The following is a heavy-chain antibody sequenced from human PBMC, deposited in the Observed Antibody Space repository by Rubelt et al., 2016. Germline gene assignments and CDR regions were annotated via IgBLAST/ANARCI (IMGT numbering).Heavy chain of an antibody. CDR2: INTNTGNP. CDR1: GYTFTSYA. V-gene: IGHV7-4-1*02. Sequence: QVQLVQSGSELKKPGASVKVSCKASGYTFTSYAMNWVRQAPGQGLEWMGWINTNTGNPTYAKGFTGRFVFALDTSASTAYLQISSVKAEDTDVYYCARGMRWFGENYWGQGTLVTVSS. CDR3: ARGMRWFGENY. D-gene: IGHD3-10*01. J-gene: IGHJ4*02.